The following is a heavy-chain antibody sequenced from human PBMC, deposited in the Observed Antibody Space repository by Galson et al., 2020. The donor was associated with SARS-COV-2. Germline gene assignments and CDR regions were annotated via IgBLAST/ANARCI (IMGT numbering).Heavy chain of an antibody. CDR3: ARGSYSSGWTPPYYYYGMDV. D-gene: IGHD6-19*01. V-gene: IGHV3-13*05. Sequence: GGSLRLSCAASGFTFSSYDMHWVRQATGKGLEWVSAIGTAGDPYYPGSVKGRFTISRENAKNSLYLQMNSLRAGDTAVYYCARGSYSSGWTPPYYYYGMDVWGQGTTVTVSS. J-gene: IGHJ6*02. CDR2: IGTAGDP. CDR1: GFTFSSYD.